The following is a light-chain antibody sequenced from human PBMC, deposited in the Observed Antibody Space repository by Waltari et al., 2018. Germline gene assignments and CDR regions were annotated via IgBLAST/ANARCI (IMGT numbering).Light chain of an antibody. Sequence: QSVLTQPPSASGTPGQRVTISCSGSNSNIGGNPVQWFQQLPGTAPRLLIFNSHGRPSGVPDRFSGSKSGTSASLAISGLQSEDEAEYYCAAWDDSLNGNWVFGGGTKVTVL. CDR1: NSNIGGNP. CDR2: NSH. V-gene: IGLV1-44*01. J-gene: IGLJ3*02. CDR3: AAWDDSLNGNWV.